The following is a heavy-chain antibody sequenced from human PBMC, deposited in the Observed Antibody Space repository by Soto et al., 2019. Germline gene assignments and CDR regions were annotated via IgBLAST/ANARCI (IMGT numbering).Heavy chain of an antibody. CDR3: AKYSSYWDEDY. V-gene: IGHV3-23*01. D-gene: IGHD3-22*01. Sequence: EVQLLESGGGLVQPGGSLRLSCAASGFTFSSYAMTWVRQAPGEGLQWVSSISGSGESTFHADSVKGRFTISRDNSKNTLTLQMNSLRADDTAIYYRAKYSSYWDEDYWGQGTLVTVSS. CDR2: ISGSGEST. J-gene: IGHJ4*02. CDR1: GFTFSSYA.